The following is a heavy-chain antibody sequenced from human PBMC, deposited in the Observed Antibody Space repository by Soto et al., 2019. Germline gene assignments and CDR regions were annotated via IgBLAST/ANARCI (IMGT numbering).Heavy chain of an antibody. Sequence: GGSLRLSCAASGFTVSSNYMSWVRQAPGKGLEWVSVIYSGGSTYYADSVKGRFTISRDNSKNTLYLQMNSLRAEDTAVYYCAREKLVRGVITHWGQGTLVNVSS. V-gene: IGHV3-53*01. J-gene: IGHJ4*01. CDR1: GFTVSSNY. CDR2: IYSGGST. D-gene: IGHD3-10*01. CDR3: AREKLVRGVITH.